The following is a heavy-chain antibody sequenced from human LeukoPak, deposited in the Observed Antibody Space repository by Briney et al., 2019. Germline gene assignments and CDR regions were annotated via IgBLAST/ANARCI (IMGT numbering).Heavy chain of an antibody. Sequence: ASVKVSCKTSGYTFTVYFIHWVRQAPGQGLECMGWINPNSGDTNYAQKFQGRVTMTRDTSINTAYMELTRLTSGDTAMYYCARDHIMDVWGKGTTVIVSS. CDR1: GYTFTVYF. V-gene: IGHV1-2*02. J-gene: IGHJ6*04. CDR3: ARDHIMDV. CDR2: INPNSGDT.